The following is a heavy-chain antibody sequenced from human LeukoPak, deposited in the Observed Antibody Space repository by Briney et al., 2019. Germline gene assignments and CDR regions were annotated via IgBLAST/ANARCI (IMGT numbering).Heavy chain of an antibody. J-gene: IGHJ4*02. D-gene: IGHD1-26*01. CDR3: AKGNSVYSGSRFDY. V-gene: IGHV3-23*01. CDR1: GFTFSSYA. CDR2: ISGSGGST. Sequence: GGSLRLSCAASGFTFSSYAMSWIRQAPGKGLEWVSAISGSGGSTYYADSVKGRFTISRDNSKNTLYLQMNSLRAEDTAVYYCAKGNSVYSGSRFDYWGQGTLVTVSS.